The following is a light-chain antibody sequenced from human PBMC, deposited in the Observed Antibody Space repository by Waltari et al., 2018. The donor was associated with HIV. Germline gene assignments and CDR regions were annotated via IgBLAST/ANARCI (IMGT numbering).Light chain of an antibody. CDR1: QSVSGY. V-gene: IGKV1-39*01. CDR3: QQSYSTPRT. Sequence: DIQFTQSPSSLSASVGHSVTITCRASQSVSGYLNWYQQKPGTAPRLLIYGASSLQSGVPSRFSGSGSGTDFTLTISSLQPEDFATYYCQQSYSTPRTFGQGTTVDI. J-gene: IGKJ1*01. CDR2: GAS.